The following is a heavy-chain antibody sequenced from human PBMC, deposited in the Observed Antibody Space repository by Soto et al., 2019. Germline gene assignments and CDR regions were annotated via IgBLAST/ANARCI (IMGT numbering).Heavy chain of an antibody. J-gene: IGHJ4*02. Sequence: GASVKVSCKASGGTFSSYTISWVRQAPGQGLEWMGRIIPILGIANYAQKFQGRVTITADKSTSTAYMELSSLRSEDTAVYYCGGWCVGGSCYTRGRRCYGLRAQGNLVAVSS. CDR1: GGTFSSYT. CDR3: GGWCVGGSCYTRGRRCYGL. CDR2: IIPILGIA. D-gene: IGHD2-15*01. V-gene: IGHV1-69*02.